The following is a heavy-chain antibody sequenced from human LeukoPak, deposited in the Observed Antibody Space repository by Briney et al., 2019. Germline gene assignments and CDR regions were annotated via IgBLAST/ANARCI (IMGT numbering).Heavy chain of an antibody. CDR3: ARDPPEGSSSRNWFDP. V-gene: IGHV4-4*02. CDR1: GGSISSSNW. J-gene: IGHJ5*02. Sequence: SGTLSLTCAVSGGSISSSNWWSWVRPPPGKGLEWIGEIYHSGYINYNPSLKSRVTISVDKSKNQISLKMSSVTAADTAVYYCARDPPEGSSSRNWFDPWGQGTLVTVSS. CDR2: IYHSGYI. D-gene: IGHD6-13*01.